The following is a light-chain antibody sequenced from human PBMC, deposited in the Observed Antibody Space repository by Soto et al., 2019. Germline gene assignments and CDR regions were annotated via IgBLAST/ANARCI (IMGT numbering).Light chain of an antibody. CDR1: SSDVGGYNY. Sequence: QSALTQPASVSGFPGQSITISCTGTSSDVGGYNYVSCYQQHPGKAPKLMIYDVSNRPSGVSNRFSGSKSGNTASLTISGLQAEDEADFYCSSYTSSSGVFGGGTKLTVL. CDR3: SSYTSSSGV. V-gene: IGLV2-14*01. CDR2: DVS. J-gene: IGLJ2*01.